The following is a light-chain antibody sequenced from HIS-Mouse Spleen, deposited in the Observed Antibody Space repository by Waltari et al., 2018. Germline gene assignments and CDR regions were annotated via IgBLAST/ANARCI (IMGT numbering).Light chain of an antibody. J-gene: IGLJ2*01. Sequence: QSALTQPRSVSGSPGQSVTISCTGPSSDVVGYHYVSWYQQHPGKAPKLMIYDVSKRPSGVPDRFSGSKSGNTASLTISGLQAEDEADYYCCSYAGSYPVVFGGGTKLTVL. CDR3: CSYAGSYPVV. CDR1: SSDVVGYHY. V-gene: IGLV2-11*01. CDR2: DVS.